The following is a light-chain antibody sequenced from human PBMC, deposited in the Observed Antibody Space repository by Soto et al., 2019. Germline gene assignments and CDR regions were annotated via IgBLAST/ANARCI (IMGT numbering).Light chain of an antibody. CDR2: GAS. V-gene: IGKV3D-15*01. Sequence: EILMTQSPATLSVSPGERATLSCRANQDINIYLAWYQQKPGQAPRLLISGASTRATGIPDRFSGSGSGTEFTLTISSLQSEDFAVYYCQQYNNWPLTFGGGTNVEVK. J-gene: IGKJ4*01. CDR1: QDINIY. CDR3: QQYNNWPLT.